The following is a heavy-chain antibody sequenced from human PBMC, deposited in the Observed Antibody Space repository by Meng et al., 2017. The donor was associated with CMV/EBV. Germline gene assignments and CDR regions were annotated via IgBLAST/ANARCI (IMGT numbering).Heavy chain of an antibody. CDR1: GGYICSDSIY. Sequence: QVLCLADGPCVLKTSCTVCLPCCMAGGYICSDSIYWSCIREPAGKGREGIGLIYTSGNTNYHPTLKSRVTISVDTSKNQFSLKLSSVTAADTAVYYCARVRGGRIDYWGQGTLVTVSS. CDR3: ARVRGGRIDY. J-gene: IGHJ4*02. V-gene: IGHV4-61*02. CDR2: IYTSGNT.